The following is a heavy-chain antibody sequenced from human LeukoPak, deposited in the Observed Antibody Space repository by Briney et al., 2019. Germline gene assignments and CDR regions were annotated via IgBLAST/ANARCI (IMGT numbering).Heavy chain of an antibody. Sequence: GGSLRLSCAASGFTFSSYAMSWVRQAPGKGLEWVSSISASGGSTYYADSVKGRFTISRDNSKNTVYLQMNSLRAEDTAVYYCAKRGYGDYGKFDYWGQGTLVTVSS. J-gene: IGHJ4*02. CDR1: GFTFSSYA. CDR3: AKRGYGDYGKFDY. CDR2: ISASGGST. D-gene: IGHD4-17*01. V-gene: IGHV3-23*01.